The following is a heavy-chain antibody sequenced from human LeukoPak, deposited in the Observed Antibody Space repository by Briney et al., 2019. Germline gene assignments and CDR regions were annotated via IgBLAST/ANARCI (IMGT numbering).Heavy chain of an antibody. Sequence: SETLSLTCTDSGASIRANHHYWAWVRQPPGKGLEWIGTIFSSGTAYYNPSLRTRVSISVDTSKDEFSLRLSAVTAADTGLYYCARIIRTAGYYSNPKSGSFDLWGQGILVTVSS. CDR1: GASIRANHHY. CDR3: ARIIRTAGYYSNPKSGSFDL. V-gene: IGHV4-39*01. D-gene: IGHD3-22*01. J-gene: IGHJ5*02. CDR2: IFSSGTA.